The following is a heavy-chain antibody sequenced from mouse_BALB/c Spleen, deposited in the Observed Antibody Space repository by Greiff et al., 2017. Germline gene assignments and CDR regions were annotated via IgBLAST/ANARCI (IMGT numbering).Heavy chain of an antibody. CDR2: IYPGDGDT. CDR1: GYAFSSYW. V-gene: IGHV1-80*01. J-gene: IGHJ1*01. D-gene: IGHD2-10*01. Sequence: QVQLQQSGAELVRPGSSVKISCKASGYAFSSYWMNWVKQRPGQGLEWIGQIYPGDGDTNYNGKFKGKATLTADKSSSTAYMQLSSLTSEDSAVYVCARSSYGKGLYFDVWGEGTTVTVSS. CDR3: ARSSYGKGLYFDV.